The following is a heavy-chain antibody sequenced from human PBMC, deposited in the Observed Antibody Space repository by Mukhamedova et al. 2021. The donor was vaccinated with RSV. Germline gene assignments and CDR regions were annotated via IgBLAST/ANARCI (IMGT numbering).Heavy chain of an antibody. J-gene: IGHJ1*01. V-gene: IGHV3-23*01. CDR3: AKGVAVAAEYFQH. D-gene: IGHD6-19*01. CDR2: ISGSGGST. Sequence: VRQAPGKGLEWVSAISGSGGSTYYADSVKGRFTISRDNSKNTLYLQMNSLRAEDTAVYYCAKGVAVAAEYFQHWGQGTLVTVSS.